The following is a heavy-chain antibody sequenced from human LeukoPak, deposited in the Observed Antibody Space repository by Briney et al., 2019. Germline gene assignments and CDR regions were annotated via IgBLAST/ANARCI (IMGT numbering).Heavy chain of an antibody. J-gene: IGHJ5*02. D-gene: IGHD1-26*01. V-gene: IGHV4-31*03. CDR1: GGSISSGGYY. CDR3: ARDSRRVGATGGSDL. CDR2: IYYSGST. Sequence: SETLSLTCTVSGGSISSGGYYWSWIRQHPGKGLEWIGYIYYSGSTHYNPSLKSRVTISVDTSKNQFSLKLSSVTAADTAVYYCARDSRRVGATGGSDLWGQGTLVTVSS.